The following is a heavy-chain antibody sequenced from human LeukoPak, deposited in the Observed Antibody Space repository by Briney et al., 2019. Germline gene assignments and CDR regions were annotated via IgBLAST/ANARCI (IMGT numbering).Heavy chain of an antibody. CDR2: INPNSGGT. J-gene: IGHJ5*02. Sequence: ASVKVSCKAFGYTFTDYYMHWVRQAPGQGLEWMGRINPNSGGTNYAQKFQGRVTMTRDTSISTAYMELSRLGSDDTAVYYCARAVYDILTGLWFDPWGQGTLVTVSS. CDR3: ARAVYDILTGLWFDP. V-gene: IGHV1-2*06. D-gene: IGHD3-9*01. CDR1: GYTFTDYY.